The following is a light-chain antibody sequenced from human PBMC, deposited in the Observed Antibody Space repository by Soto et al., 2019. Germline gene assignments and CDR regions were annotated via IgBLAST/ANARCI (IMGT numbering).Light chain of an antibody. Sequence: QSVLTQPPSVSGAPGQRVTISCTGSSSNIGAGYDVHWYQQLPGTAPKLLIYGNSNRPSGVPDRFSGSKSGTSASLAITGLQADDEADYYCQSYDRSLSGYEVFGGGTQLTVL. V-gene: IGLV1-40*01. CDR3: QSYDRSLSGYEV. CDR1: SSNIGAGYD. J-gene: IGLJ2*01. CDR2: GNS.